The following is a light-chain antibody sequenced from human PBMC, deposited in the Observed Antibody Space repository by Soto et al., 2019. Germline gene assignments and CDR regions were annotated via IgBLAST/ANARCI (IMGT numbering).Light chain of an antibody. J-gene: IGKJ4*02. CDR2: KAS. Sequence: DIQMTQSPSTLSASVGDRVTITCRASQSISSMLAWYQQKPGKAPKLLIYKASSLESGLPSRFSGSGSGTEFTLTISSLQPDDFATYYCQHYNSYSPFGGGTKVEIK. CDR3: QHYNSYSP. CDR1: QSISSM. V-gene: IGKV1-5*03.